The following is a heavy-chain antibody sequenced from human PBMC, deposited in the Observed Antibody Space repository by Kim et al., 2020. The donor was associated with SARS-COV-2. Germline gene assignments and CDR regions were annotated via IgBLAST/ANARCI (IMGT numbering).Heavy chain of an antibody. CDR3: ARGHKSWYADAFDI. CDR1: GGSFSGYY. D-gene: IGHD6-13*01. V-gene: IGHV4-34*01. CDR2: INHSGST. Sequence: SETLSLTCAVYGGSFSGYYWSWIRQPPGKGLEWIGEINHSGSTNYNPSLKSRVTISVDTSKNQFSLKLSSVTAADTAVYYCARGHKSWYADAFDIWGQGTMVTVSS. J-gene: IGHJ3*02.